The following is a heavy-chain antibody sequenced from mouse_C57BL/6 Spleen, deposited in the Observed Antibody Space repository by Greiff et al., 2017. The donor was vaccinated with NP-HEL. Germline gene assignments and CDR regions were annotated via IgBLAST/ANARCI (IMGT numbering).Heavy chain of an antibody. CDR2: IDPETGGT. CDR3: TRSAGGYAMDY. V-gene: IGHV1-15*01. Sequence: QVQLKQSGAELVRPGASVTLSCKASGYTFTDYEMHWVKQTPVHGLEWIGAIDPETGGTAYNQKFKGKAILTADKSSSTAYMELRSLTSEDSAVYYCTRSAGGYAMDYWGQGTSVTVSS. J-gene: IGHJ4*01. CDR1: GYTFTDYE.